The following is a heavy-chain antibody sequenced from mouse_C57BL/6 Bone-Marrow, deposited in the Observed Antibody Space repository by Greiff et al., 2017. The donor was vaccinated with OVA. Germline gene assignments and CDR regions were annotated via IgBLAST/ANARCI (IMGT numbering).Heavy chain of an antibody. V-gene: IGHV1-81*01. D-gene: IGHD2-5*01. CDR2: IYPRSGNT. CDR3: AAYSNYGMDY. CDR1: GYTFTSYG. J-gene: IGHJ4*01. Sequence: QVQLQQSGAELARPGASVKLSCKASGYTFTSYGISWVKQRTGQGLEWIGEIYPRSGNTYYNEKFKGKATLNADKSSSTAYMELRSLTSEDSAVYFCAAYSNYGMDYWGQGTSVTVSS.